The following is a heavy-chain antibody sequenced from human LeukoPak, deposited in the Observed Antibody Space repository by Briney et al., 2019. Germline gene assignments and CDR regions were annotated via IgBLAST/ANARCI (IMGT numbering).Heavy chain of an antibody. CDR2: IKPDGSNT. V-gene: IGHV3-74*01. D-gene: IGHD2-2*01. J-gene: IGHJ1*01. CDR1: GFTFSSYW. Sequence: PGGSLRLSCAASGFTFSSYWMHWVRQAPGKRLVWVSRIKPDGSNTFYADSVKGRFTISRDNAKNTLYLQMNSLRAEDTAVYYCTRNNYCTSSNCYGGYFQYWGQGTLVTVSS. CDR3: TRNNYCTSSNCYGGYFQY.